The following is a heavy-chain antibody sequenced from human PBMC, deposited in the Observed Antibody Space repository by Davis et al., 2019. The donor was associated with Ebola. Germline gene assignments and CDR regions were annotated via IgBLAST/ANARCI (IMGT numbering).Heavy chain of an antibody. CDR1: GVSVFTGSYY. CDR3: ATSKNIVATPFDY. V-gene: IGHV4-61*01. J-gene: IGHJ4*02. D-gene: IGHD5-12*01. CDR2: IYYSGST. Sequence: PSETLSLTCTVSGVSVFTGSYYWSWIRQPPGKGLEWIGYIYYSGSTNYTPSLKSRVTISVDTSKNQFSLKLSSVTAADTAVYYCATSKNIVATPFDYWGQGTLVTVSS.